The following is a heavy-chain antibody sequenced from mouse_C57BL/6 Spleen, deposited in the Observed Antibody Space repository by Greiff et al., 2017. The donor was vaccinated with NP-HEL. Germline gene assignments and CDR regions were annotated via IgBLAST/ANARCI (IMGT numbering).Heavy chain of an antibody. CDR1: GISITTGNYR. Sequence: VQLKESGPGLVKPSQTVFLTCTVTGISITTGNYRWSWIRQFPGNKLEWIGYIYYSGTITYNPSLTSRTTITRDTPKNQFFLEMNSLTAEDTVTYYCARVSYGSSYYAMDYWGQGTSVTVSS. CDR2: IYYSGTI. CDR3: ARVSYGSSYYAMDY. J-gene: IGHJ4*01. V-gene: IGHV3-5*01. D-gene: IGHD1-1*01.